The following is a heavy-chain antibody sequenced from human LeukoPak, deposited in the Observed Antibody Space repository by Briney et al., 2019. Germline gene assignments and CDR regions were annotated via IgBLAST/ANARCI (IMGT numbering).Heavy chain of an antibody. CDR2: ISGSGGST. CDR1: GFTFSSYA. V-gene: IGHV3-23*01. D-gene: IGHD6-13*01. J-gene: IGHJ6*02. CDR3: AKDSRSSSWYPYHYYYGMDV. Sequence: GGSLRLSCAASGFTFSSYAMSWVRQAPGKGLEWVSAISGSGGSTYYADSVKGRFTISRDNSKNTLYLQMNSLRAEDTAVYYCAKDSRSSSWYPYHYYYGMDVWGQGTTVTVSS.